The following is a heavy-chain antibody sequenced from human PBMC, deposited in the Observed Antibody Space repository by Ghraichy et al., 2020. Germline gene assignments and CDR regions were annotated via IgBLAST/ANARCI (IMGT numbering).Heavy chain of an antibody. CDR1: GYHFSTYD. J-gene: IGHJ4*02. Sequence: ASVKVSCKVCGYHFSTYDIHWVRLSRLQGLEWMGWFNPNSGDTNYAQKFQGRVTMTGDTSITTAYLELSSLRSDDTAVYYCASGVAGGYWGQGTLVTVSA. CDR3: ASGVAGGY. CDR2: FNPNSGDT. V-gene: IGHV1-2*02. D-gene: IGHD6-19*01.